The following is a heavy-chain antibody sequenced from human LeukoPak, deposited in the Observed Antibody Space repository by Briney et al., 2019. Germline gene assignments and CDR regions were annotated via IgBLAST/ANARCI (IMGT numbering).Heavy chain of an antibody. CDR2: ISGSGGST. CDR3: AKDRDIAAAGALGY. J-gene: IGHJ4*02. D-gene: IGHD6-13*01. CDR1: GLTFDDYG. V-gene: IGHV3-23*01. Sequence: PGGSLRLSCVASGLTFDDYGMSWVRHAPGKGLEWVSAISGSGGSTYYADSVKGRFTISRDNSKNTLYLQMNSLRAEDTAVYSCAKDRDIAAAGALGYWGQGTLVTVSS.